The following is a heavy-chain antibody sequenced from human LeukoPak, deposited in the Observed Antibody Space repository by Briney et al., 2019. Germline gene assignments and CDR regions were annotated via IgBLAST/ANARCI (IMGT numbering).Heavy chain of an antibody. CDR2: ISWNSGSI. J-gene: IGHJ4*02. V-gene: IGHV3-9*01. Sequence: GGSLRLSCAASGFTFDDYAMHWVRQAPGKGLEWVSGISWNSGSIGYADSVKGRFTISRDNAKNSLYLQMNSLRAEDTAVYYCARDLLGDYWGQGTLVTVSS. CDR3: ARDLLGDY. CDR1: GFTFDDYA.